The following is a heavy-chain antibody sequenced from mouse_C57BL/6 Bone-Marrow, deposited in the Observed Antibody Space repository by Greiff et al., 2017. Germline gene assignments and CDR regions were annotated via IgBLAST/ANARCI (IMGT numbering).Heavy chain of an antibody. CDR1: GYTFTSYG. J-gene: IGHJ2*01. V-gene: IGHV1-81*01. D-gene: IGHD1-1*01. CDR2: IYPRSGNT. Sequence: VQLQQSGAELARPGASVKLSCKASGYTFTSYGISWVKQRTGQGLEWIGEIYPRSGNTYYNEKFKGKATLTADKSSSTAYMALRSLTSEDSAVYFCARSWDYGSSFDYWGQGTTLTVSS. CDR3: ARSWDYGSSFDY.